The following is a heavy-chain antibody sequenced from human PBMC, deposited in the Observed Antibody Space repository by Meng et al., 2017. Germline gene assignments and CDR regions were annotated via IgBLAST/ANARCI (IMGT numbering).Heavy chain of an antibody. CDR2: INHIGST. J-gene: IGHJ4*02. CDR3: ARSHSVTIAAFDY. CDR1: VGSFSGYY. V-gene: IGHV4-34*01. D-gene: IGHD4-17*01. Sequence: QVQLQQGGAGLLKPSEPLSLTCAVYVGSFSGYYWSWIRQPPGKGLEWIGEINHIGSTNYNPSLKSRVTMSLDTSKNQFSLRLSSVTAADTAVYYCARSHSVTIAAFDYWGQGTLVTVSS.